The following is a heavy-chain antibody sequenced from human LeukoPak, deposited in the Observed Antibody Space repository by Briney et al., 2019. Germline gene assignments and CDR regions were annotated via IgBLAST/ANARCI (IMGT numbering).Heavy chain of an antibody. D-gene: IGHD2-15*01. Sequence: GGSLRLSCAASGFTFSSYSMNWVRQAPGKGLEWVSYISSSSSTIYYADSVKGRFTISRDNAKNSLYLQMNSLRAEDTAVYYCARAAHIYCSGGSCYFYWGQGTLVTVSS. CDR1: GFTFSSYS. CDR3: ARAAHIYCSGGSCYFY. CDR2: ISSSSSTI. J-gene: IGHJ4*02. V-gene: IGHV3-48*04.